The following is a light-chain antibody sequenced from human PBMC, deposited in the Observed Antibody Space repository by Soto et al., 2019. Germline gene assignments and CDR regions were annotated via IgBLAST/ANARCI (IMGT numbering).Light chain of an antibody. V-gene: IGKV1-33*01. CDR2: DAS. CDR3: QQHDKLPFT. Sequence: DIQMTQSPSSLSASVGDRVTITCQARQDLSDYLNWYQQRPGKAPNLLIHDASSLKPGVPSRFSGSGSGTDFTFTISSLQPEDIATYFCQQHDKLPFTFGPGTKVHIK. J-gene: IGKJ3*01. CDR1: QDLSDY.